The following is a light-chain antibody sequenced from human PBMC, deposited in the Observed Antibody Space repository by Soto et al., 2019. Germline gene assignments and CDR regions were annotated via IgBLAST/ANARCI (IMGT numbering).Light chain of an antibody. J-gene: IGKJ2*01. CDR3: QHYNNWPYS. CDR1: QSVRSN. CDR2: GAS. V-gene: IGKV3-15*01. Sequence: EIVMTQSPATLSVSPGETVTLSCRASQSVRSNLAWYQQKPGQAPRLLIYGASTRATGIPARFSGSGSRTAFTLTISSLQSEDFAVYHCQHYNNWPYSFGQGTKLEIK.